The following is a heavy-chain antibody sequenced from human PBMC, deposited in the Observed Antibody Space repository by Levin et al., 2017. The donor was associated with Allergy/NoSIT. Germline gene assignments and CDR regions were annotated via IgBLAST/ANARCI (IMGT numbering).Heavy chain of an antibody. Sequence: ASVKVSCKASGYTFTSYAMHWVRQAPGQRLEWMGWINAGNGNTKYSQKFQGRVTITRDTSASTAYMELSSLRSEDTAVYYCAREPITEYCGGDCSVYGMDVWGQGTTVTVSS. V-gene: IGHV1-3*01. CDR3: AREPITEYCGGDCSVYGMDV. J-gene: IGHJ6*02. CDR1: GYTFTSYA. CDR2: INAGNGNT. D-gene: IGHD2-21*02.